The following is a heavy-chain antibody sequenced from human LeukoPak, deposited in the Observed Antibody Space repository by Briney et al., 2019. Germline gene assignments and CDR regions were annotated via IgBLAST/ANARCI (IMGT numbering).Heavy chain of an antibody. Sequence: PSETLSLTCTDSGGSISSYYWSWIRRPPGKGLEWIGYIYYSGSTNYNPSLKSRVTMSVDTSKNQFSLKLSSVTAADTAVYYCAREEDIVVVPAALGNAFDIWGQGTMVTVSS. CDR1: GGSISSYY. J-gene: IGHJ3*02. V-gene: IGHV4-59*12. CDR2: IYYSGST. CDR3: AREEDIVVVPAALGNAFDI. D-gene: IGHD2-2*01.